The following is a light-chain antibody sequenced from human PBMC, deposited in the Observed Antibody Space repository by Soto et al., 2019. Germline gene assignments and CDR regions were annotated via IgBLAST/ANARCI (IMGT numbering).Light chain of an antibody. V-gene: IGKV1-39*01. CDR2: AAS. CDR3: QQSYSTPPFT. J-gene: IGKJ3*01. CDR1: QSISSY. Sequence: TQSPGTLSASVGDRVTITCRASQSISSYLNWYQQKPGKAPKLLIYAASSLQSGVPSRFSGSGSGTDFTLTISSLQPEDFATYYCQQSYSTPPFTFGPGTKVDIK.